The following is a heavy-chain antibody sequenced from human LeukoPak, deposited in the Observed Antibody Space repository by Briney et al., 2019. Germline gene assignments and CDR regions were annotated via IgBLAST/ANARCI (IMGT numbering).Heavy chain of an antibody. Sequence: SETLSLTCTVSGGSISSSSYYWGWIRQPPGKGLEWIGSIYYSGSTYYNPSLKSRVTISVDTSKNQFSLKLSSVTAADTAVYYCARGNYYYYYMDDWGKGTTVTVSS. CDR2: IYYSGST. CDR1: GGSISSSSYY. V-gene: IGHV4-39*07. CDR3: ARGNYYYYYMDD. J-gene: IGHJ6*03.